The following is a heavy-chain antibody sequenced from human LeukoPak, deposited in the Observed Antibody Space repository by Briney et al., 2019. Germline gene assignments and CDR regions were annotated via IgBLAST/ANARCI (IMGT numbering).Heavy chain of an antibody. J-gene: IGHJ6*03. CDR2: IIPIFGTA. V-gene: IGHV1-69*05. Sequence: SVKVSCKASGGTFSSYAISWVRQAPGQGLEWMGGIIPIFGTANYAQKFQGRVTITTDESTSTAYMELSSLRSEDTAVYYCARVDWNEYYYYYCMDVWGKGTTVTVSS. D-gene: IGHD1-1*01. CDR3: ARVDWNEYYYYYCMDV. CDR1: GGTFSSYA.